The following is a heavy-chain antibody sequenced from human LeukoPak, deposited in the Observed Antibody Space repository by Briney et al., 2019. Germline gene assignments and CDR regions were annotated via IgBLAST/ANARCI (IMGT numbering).Heavy chain of an antibody. CDR2: IFYTGST. CDR1: GGSISSSSYY. D-gene: IGHD6-19*01. J-gene: IGHJ4*02. Sequence: PSETLSLTCTVSGGSISSSSYYWGWIRQPPGKGLEWIGSIFYTGSTYYNPSLKSRVTISVDTSKNQFSLKLSSVTAADTAVYYCARDGDSSGWTRSDYWGQGTLVIVSS. V-gene: IGHV4-39*07. CDR3: ARDGDSSGWTRSDY.